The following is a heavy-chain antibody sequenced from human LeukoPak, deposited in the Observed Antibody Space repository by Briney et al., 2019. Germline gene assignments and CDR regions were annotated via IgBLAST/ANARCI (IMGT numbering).Heavy chain of an antibody. D-gene: IGHD3/OR15-3a*01. J-gene: IGHJ6*02. CDR2: IYSGGNT. CDR1: GFTVSRNY. Sequence: PGGSLRLSCATSGFTVSRNYMSWVRQAPGEGLEWVSVIYSGGNTYYADSVKGRFTISRDNSKNTLYLQMNSLRVEDTAVYYCARWGLVDSDVWGQGTTVTVSS. CDR3: ARWGLVDSDV. V-gene: IGHV3-53*01.